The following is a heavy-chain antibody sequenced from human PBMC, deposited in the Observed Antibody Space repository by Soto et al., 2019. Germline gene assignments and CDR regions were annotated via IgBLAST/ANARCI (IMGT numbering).Heavy chain of an antibody. CDR3: AILVPVARLY. V-gene: IGHV4-4*02. CDR1: GGSITNNDW. D-gene: IGHD2-2*01. Sequence: QVQLTESGPGLVKPSGTLSLTCAVSGGSITNNDWWSWVRQPPGKWLEWIGEIYHSGSTNYTPCLNSRVSISVDKAKNQFSLKLTSVTAADTAVYYCAILVPVARLYWGQGTLVTVSS. J-gene: IGHJ4*02. CDR2: IYHSGST.